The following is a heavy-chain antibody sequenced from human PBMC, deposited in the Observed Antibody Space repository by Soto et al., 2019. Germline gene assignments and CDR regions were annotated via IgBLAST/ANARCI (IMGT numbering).Heavy chain of an antibody. D-gene: IGHD3-10*01. J-gene: IGHJ3*01. V-gene: IGHV3-33*01. CDR1: GFTFSRYG. CDR3: ARGDDGEPNAFDV. CDR2: IYGEGSKQ. Sequence: QAQLVESGGGVVQPGRSLRLSCEASGFTFSRYGMHWVRQAPGRGLEWVALIYGEGSKQFYTDSVKGRFTISRENAKNPLLLEMSVLRAEDTAVYYCARGDDGEPNAFDVWGQGTMVTVAS.